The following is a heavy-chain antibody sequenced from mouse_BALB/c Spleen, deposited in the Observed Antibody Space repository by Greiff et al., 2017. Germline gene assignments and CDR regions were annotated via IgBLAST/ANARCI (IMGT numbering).Heavy chain of an antibody. CDR1: GYTFTSYW. Sequence: VKLQESGAELAKPGASVKMSCKASGYTFTSYWMHWVKQRPGQGLEWIGYINPSTGYTEYNQKFKDKATLTADKSSSTAYMQLSSLTSEDSAVYYCARYRYDAMDYWGQGTSVTVSS. CDR3: ARYRYDAMDY. J-gene: IGHJ4*01. D-gene: IGHD2-14*01. CDR2: INPSTGYT. V-gene: IGHV1-7*01.